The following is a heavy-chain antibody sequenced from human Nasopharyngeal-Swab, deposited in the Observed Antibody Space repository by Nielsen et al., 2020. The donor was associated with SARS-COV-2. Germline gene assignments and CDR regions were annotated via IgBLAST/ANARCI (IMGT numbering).Heavy chain of an antibody. CDR3: ARGPLYDYWRGYSFFP. V-gene: IGHV4-34*01. CDR1: DGSLSVYK. Sequence: SQTLSPTCAVYDGSLSVYKWNWIRQFPGTGLEWIGEINPIGSANYNPSPKRRVTISVDTSKNQFSLKLTSLTAADPAVYYCARGPLYDYWRGYSFFPWGQGTLVTVSS. D-gene: IGHD3-3*01. J-gene: IGHJ5*02. CDR2: INPIGSA.